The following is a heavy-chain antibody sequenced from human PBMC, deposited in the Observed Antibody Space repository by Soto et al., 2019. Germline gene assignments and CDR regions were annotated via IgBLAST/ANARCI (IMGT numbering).Heavy chain of an antibody. D-gene: IGHD6-19*01. CDR2: IISKTAGGTT. CDR1: GFTFSNPW. V-gene: IGHV3-15*07. CDR3: TTSLQTSGAFDI. J-gene: IGHJ3*02. Sequence: EVQLVESGGGLVKPGGSLRLSCAASGFTFSNPWMNWVRQAPGKGLEWVGRIISKTAGGTTDYAAPVKGRFTISRDDSKNTLYLQMNSLKTEDTAVYYCTTSLQTSGAFDIWGQGTMVTLSS.